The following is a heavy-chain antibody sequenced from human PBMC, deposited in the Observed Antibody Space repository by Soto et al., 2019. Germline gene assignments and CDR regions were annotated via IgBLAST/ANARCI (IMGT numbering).Heavy chain of an antibody. V-gene: IGHV1-69*13. J-gene: IGHJ1*01. D-gene: IGHD3-9*01. CDR2: IIPIFGTA. CDR1: GGTFSSYA. CDR3: ARDPGPRGFDT. Sequence: SVKVSCKASGGTFSSYAISWVRQAPGQGLEWMGGIIPIFGTANYAQKFQGRVTITADESTSTADMELSSLRSEDTAVYYCARDPGPRGFDTWGQDTVLPVSP.